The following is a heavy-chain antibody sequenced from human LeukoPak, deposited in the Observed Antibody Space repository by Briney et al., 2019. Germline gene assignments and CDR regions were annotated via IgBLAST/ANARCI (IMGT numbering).Heavy chain of an antibody. Sequence: ASVKVSCKASGFMFTGYYMHWVRQAAGQGLGGMGWINPNCGAPNYAQKFQGGVTKTRDTSISTVYIELSSLTSDDTAVYYCARVDRGRWETFDHWGQGTLVTV. J-gene: IGHJ4*02. CDR1: GFMFTGYY. CDR3: ARVDRGRWETFDH. CDR2: INPNCGAP. D-gene: IGHD1-26*01. V-gene: IGHV1-2*02.